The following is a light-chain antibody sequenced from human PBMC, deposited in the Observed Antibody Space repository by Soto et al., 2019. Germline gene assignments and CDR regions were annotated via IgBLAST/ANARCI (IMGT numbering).Light chain of an antibody. CDR3: QQRSNWPPYT. Sequence: EIVLTQSPDTLSLSPGERATLSCRASQSVSSYLAWYQQKPGQAPRLLIYDASNRATGIPARFSGSGSGTDFTLTISSLEPEYFAVYYCQQRSNWPPYTFGQGTKLEIK. J-gene: IGKJ2*01. CDR1: QSVSSY. V-gene: IGKV3-11*01. CDR2: DAS.